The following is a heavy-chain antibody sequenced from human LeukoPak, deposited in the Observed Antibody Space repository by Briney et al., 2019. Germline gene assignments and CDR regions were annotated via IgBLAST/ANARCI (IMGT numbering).Heavy chain of an antibody. D-gene: IGHD5-24*01. CDR2: ISGGGGST. CDR3: AKEMATNYWTAGSDY. Sequence: GGSLRLSCAASGFTFSSYGMSWVRQAPGKGLEWVSAISGGGGSTYYADSVKGRFTISRDNSKNTLYLQMNSLRAEDTAVYYCAKEMATNYWTAGSDYWGQGTLVTVSS. J-gene: IGHJ4*02. CDR1: GFTFSSYG. V-gene: IGHV3-23*01.